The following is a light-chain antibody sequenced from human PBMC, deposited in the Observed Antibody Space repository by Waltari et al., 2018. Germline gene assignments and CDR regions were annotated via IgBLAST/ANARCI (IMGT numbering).Light chain of an antibody. J-gene: IGKJ2*01. V-gene: IGKV1-5*03. CDR2: QVS. Sequence: DIQLTQSPSTLPASVVDTVATTCRASQIFSRWLAWYQQKPGKAPKLLIQQVSILESGVPSRFSGSGSGTEFTLTISSLQPEDFATYSCQQYTTYPYTFGQGTKLEVK. CDR1: QIFSRW. CDR3: QQYTTYPYT.